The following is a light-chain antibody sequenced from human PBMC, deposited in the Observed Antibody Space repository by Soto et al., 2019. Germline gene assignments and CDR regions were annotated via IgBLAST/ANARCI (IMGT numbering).Light chain of an antibody. V-gene: IGKV3-15*01. CDR2: GAS. Sequence: EIVMTQSPATLSVSPGERATLSCRASQSVSSNLAWYQQKPGKAPRLLIYGASTRATGIPARFSGSGSGTEFTLTISILQSEDFAVYYCQQYNNWPSITGGQGTRLEIK. CDR3: QQYNNWPSIT. J-gene: IGKJ5*01. CDR1: QSVSSN.